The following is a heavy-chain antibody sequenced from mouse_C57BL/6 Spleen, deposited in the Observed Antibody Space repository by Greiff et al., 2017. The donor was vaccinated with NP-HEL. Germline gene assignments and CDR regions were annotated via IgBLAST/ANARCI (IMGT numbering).Heavy chain of an antibody. V-gene: IGHV1-59*01. Sequence: VQLQQPGAELVRPGTSVKLSCKASGYTFTSYWMHWVKQRPGQGLEWIGVIDPSDSYTNYNQKFKGKATLTVDTSSSTAYMQLSSLTSEDSAVYYCARGIYYYSYYAMDYWGQGTSVTVSS. CDR1: GYTFTSYW. D-gene: IGHD1-1*01. CDR2: IDPSDSYT. J-gene: IGHJ4*01. CDR3: ARGIYYYSYYAMDY.